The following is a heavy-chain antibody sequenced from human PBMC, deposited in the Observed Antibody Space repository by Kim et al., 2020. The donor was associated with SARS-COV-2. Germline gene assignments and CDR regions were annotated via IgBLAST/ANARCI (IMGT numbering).Heavy chain of an antibody. CDR1: GFTFSSFG. J-gene: IGHJ4*02. CDR2: VMHDGNKK. D-gene: IGHD3-16*02. V-gene: IGHV3-30*02. CDR3: AKDMRARDYTWGAYRSSLFDF. Sequence: GGSLRLSCAASGFTFSSFGMSWVRQAPGKGLEWLAVVMHDGNKKYYADSVKGRFTISRDNSKNALYLQMTGLRPGDTGFYYCAKDMRARDYTWGAYRSSLFDFWGQGVLVSVSS.